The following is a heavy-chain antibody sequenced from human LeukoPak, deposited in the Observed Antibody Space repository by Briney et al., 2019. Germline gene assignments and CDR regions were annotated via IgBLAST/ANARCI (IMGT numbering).Heavy chain of an antibody. CDR2: IKQDGSEE. Sequence: PGGSLRLSCAASGFTFSSYWMSWVCQAPGKGLEWVANIKQDGSEEYYVDSVKGRFTISKDNAKNSLYLQMNSLRAEDTAVYYCARDLSRSFSMIRGLIQHREFDFWGRGTLVTVSS. D-gene: IGHD3-10*01. CDR1: GFTFSSYW. CDR3: ARDLSRSFSMIRGLIQHREFDF. J-gene: IGHJ4*02. V-gene: IGHV3-7*01.